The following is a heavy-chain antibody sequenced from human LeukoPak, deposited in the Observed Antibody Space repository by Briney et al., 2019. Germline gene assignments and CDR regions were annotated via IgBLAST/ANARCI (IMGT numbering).Heavy chain of an antibody. V-gene: IGHV6-1*01. D-gene: IGHD1-26*01. Sequence: SQTLSLTCAISGDSVFSNSGAWNWIRQSPSRGPEWLGRTYYRSKWYNDYAESVKSRITIDPDKSNNQFAVQLKSLTTEDTAVYYCTREVLESEVGNWFDPWGQGTLVTVSS. CDR1: GDSVFSNSGA. CDR3: TREVLESEVGNWFDP. CDR2: TYYRSKWYN. J-gene: IGHJ5*02.